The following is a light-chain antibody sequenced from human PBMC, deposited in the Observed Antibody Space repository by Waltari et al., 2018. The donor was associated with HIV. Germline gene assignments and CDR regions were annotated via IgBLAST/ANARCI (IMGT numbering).Light chain of an antibody. J-gene: IGLJ2*01. CDR2: DVT. V-gene: IGLV2-11*01. CDR1: SSAIGGGYYS. CDR3: CSYGGSYTL. Sequence: QSALTQPRSVSGSPGQSVTISCTGLSSAIGGGYYSVSWYQQYPGKVPRLMIYDVTKRPSGVPDRFSGSKSGNTASLTISGLQAEDEADYYCCSYGGSYTLFGGGTKVTVL.